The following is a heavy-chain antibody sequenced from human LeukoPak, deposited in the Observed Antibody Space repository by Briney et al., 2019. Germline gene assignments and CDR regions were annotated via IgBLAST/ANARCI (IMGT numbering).Heavy chain of an antibody. V-gene: IGHV4-59*01. Sequence: SETLSLTCAVYGGSFSGYYWSWIRQPPGKGLEWIGYIYSSGSTNYNPSLKSRITISVDTSKNQFSLKLSSVTAADTAVYYCARFAYCGGHCWYYFDYWGQGSLVTVSS. J-gene: IGHJ4*02. CDR1: GGSFSGYY. CDR2: IYSSGST. D-gene: IGHD2-21*02. CDR3: ARFAYCGGHCWYYFDY.